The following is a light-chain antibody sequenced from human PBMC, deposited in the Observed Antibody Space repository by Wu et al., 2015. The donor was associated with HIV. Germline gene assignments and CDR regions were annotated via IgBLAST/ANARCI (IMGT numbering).Light chain of an antibody. Sequence: ASVGDRVTITCRASQSISSGLAWYQQKPGKAPKVLIYKAPNLESGVPPRFSGSGSGTEFSLTISSLQPDDCATYYCQQYVSYASFGGGTKVEIK. V-gene: IGKV1-5*03. CDR3: QQYVSYAS. CDR2: KAP. J-gene: IGKJ4*01. CDR1: QSISSG.